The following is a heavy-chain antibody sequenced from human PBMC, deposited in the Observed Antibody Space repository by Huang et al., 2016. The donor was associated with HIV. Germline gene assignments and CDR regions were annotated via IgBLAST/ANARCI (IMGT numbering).Heavy chain of an antibody. V-gene: IGHV5-51*01. CDR2: ICPGNSDT. J-gene: IGHJ3*02. CDR1: GYTFSSHW. Sequence: ELQLVQSGAEVKKPGESLKISCKTSGYTFSSHWSGWVRQMPGKGLEWMGRICPGNSDTIYRASFRGQVTISADKSITTADLHWSSLKASDTAVYYCARHIHGDDLPNNGFDIWGQGTMVTVSS. CDR3: ARHIHGDDLPNNGFDI.